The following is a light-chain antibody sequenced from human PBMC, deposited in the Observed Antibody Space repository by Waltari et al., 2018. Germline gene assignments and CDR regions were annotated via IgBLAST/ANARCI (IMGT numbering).Light chain of an antibody. CDR1: RSVINY. CDR2: DAS. Sequence: IVLPQSPATLPLSPGERSTLSCRASRSVINYLAWYQQKPGQAPRLLIYDASKRATGIPARFSGSGSGTDFALTISSVEPEDCAVYYCQQRGNWRLTFGQGTRLEIK. CDR3: QQRGNWRLT. J-gene: IGKJ5*01. V-gene: IGKV3-11*01.